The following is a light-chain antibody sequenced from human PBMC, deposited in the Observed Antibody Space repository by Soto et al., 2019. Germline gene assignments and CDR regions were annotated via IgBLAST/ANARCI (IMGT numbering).Light chain of an antibody. Sequence: QSALTQPPSASGSPGQSVTISCTGTSSDVGGYNYVSWYQQHPGKAPKLMISEVSKRPSGVPDRFSGSKSGNTASLTVSGLQAEDEADYYCSSFAGNNNLAFGGGTQLTVL. J-gene: IGLJ2*01. CDR1: SSDVGGYNY. V-gene: IGLV2-8*01. CDR2: EVS. CDR3: SSFAGNNNLA.